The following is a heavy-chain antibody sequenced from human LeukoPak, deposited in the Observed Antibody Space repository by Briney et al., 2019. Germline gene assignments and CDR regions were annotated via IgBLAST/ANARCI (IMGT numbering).Heavy chain of an antibody. CDR2: FISSSSTI. CDR3: ARELRSDYYDSSGSRS. D-gene: IGHD3-22*01. Sequence: GGSLGPSGAALGFTFSGFRMNWVRQAPGKGLGWVSYFISSSSTIYYADSVKGRFTISRDNAKNSLYLQMNSLRDEDTAVYYCARELRSDYYDSSGSRSWGQGTLVTVSS. J-gene: IGHJ4*02. V-gene: IGHV3-48*02. CDR1: GFTFSGFR.